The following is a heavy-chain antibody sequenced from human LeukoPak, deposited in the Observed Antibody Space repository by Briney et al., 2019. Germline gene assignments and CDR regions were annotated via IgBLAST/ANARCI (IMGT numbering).Heavy chain of an antibody. J-gene: IGHJ4*02. CDR1: GGTFSSYA. D-gene: IGHD6-19*01. Sequence: GASVKVSCKASGGTFSSYAISWVRQAPGQGLEWMGGIIPIFGTANYAQKFQGRVTITADESTSTAYMELSSLRSEDTAVYYCARNFRAVAGTGDMGYWGQGTLVTVSS. CDR2: IIPIFGTA. CDR3: ARNFRAVAGTGDMGY. V-gene: IGHV1-69*13.